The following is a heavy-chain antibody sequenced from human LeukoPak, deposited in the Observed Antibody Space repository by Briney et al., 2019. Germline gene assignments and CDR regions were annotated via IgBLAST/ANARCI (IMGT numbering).Heavy chain of an antibody. Sequence: GGSLRLSCAASGFTFSSYWMNWVRHAPGKGLVWVSRINIDGSSTNYADSVKGRFTISRDNAKNTLYLQMNSLRAEDTAVYYCARRNGMHVWGQGTTVTVSS. CDR1: GFTFSSYW. CDR3: ARRNGMHV. CDR2: INIDGSST. V-gene: IGHV3-74*01. J-gene: IGHJ6*02.